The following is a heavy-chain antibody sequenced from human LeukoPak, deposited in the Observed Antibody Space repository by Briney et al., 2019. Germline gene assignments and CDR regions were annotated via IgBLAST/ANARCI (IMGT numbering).Heavy chain of an antibody. CDR2: ISGYSGDT. Sequence: ASVKISRKSSGYMFTSYGVSWLRQAPGQGLEWMGWISGYSGDTKYSKTFQDRITITADAASNTAYMDLRSLRSDDTAVYYCARILITFGGLMFGTFDYWGQGSLVIVSS. CDR3: ARILITFGGLMFGTFDY. J-gene: IGHJ4*02. CDR1: GYMFTSYG. D-gene: IGHD3-16*01. V-gene: IGHV1-18*01.